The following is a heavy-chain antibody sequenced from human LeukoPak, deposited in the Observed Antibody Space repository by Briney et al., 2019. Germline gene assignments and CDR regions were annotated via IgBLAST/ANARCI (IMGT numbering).Heavy chain of an antibody. Sequence: PGGSLRLSCAASGFTFSSSAMQWFRQAPAKGLDWVAVISYDGSKKYYADSVKGRFTISRDDSKTTMYLQMNSLRGEDTAVYHCARSRSASTSGWYDYFDYWGRGTLVTVSS. D-gene: IGHD6-19*01. J-gene: IGHJ4*02. CDR2: ISYDGSKK. CDR1: GFTFSSSA. CDR3: ARSRSASTSGWYDYFDY. V-gene: IGHV3-30*04.